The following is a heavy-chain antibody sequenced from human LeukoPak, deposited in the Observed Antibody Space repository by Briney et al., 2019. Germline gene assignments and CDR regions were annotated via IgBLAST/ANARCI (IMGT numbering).Heavy chain of an antibody. Sequence: GESLKISCKGSGYTFTSYWIGWVRQMPGPGLESMGIIYPGDADTRYSPSFQGQVTISADKSISTAYLQWSSLKASDSAMYYCARLRDGYSDCWGQGTLVTVSS. CDR2: IYPGDADT. CDR3: ARLRDGYSDC. J-gene: IGHJ4*02. D-gene: IGHD5-24*01. V-gene: IGHV5-51*01. CDR1: GYTFTSYW.